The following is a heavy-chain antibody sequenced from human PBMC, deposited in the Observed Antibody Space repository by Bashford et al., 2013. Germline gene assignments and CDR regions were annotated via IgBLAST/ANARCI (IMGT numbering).Heavy chain of an antibody. CDR3: ATDHYCSGGREGRCYYNGMDV. CDR2: ITVYNGRT. D-gene: IGHD2-15*01. Sequence: VASVKVSCKASGYTFTGYYMHWVRQAPGQGLEWLATITVYNGRTDLAQKFQDRVTLTTATNTAYMELSRLSSDDTAVYYCATDHYCSGGREGRCYYNGMDVWGQGTTVTVSS. CDR1: GYTFTGYY. V-gene: IGHV1-2*02. J-gene: IGHJ6*02.